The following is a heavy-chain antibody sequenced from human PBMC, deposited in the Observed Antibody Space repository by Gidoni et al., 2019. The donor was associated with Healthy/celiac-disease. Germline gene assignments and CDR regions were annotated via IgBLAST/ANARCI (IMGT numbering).Heavy chain of an antibody. CDR3: ASVGFRVRGVSTDAFDI. D-gene: IGHD3-10*01. J-gene: IGHJ3*02. Sequence: QVQLVQSGAEVKKPGSSVKVSCKASGGTFSSYAISWVRQAPGQGLEWMGGIIPIFGTANYAQKFQGRVTITADESTSTAYMELSSLRSEDTAVYYCASVGFRVRGVSTDAFDIWGQGTMVTVSS. V-gene: IGHV1-69*01. CDR1: GGTFSSYA. CDR2: IIPIFGTA.